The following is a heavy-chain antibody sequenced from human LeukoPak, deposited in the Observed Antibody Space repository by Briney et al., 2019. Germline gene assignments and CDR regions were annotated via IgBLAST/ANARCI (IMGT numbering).Heavy chain of an antibody. CDR1: GYTFTGYY. CDR3: ASGGSIPNF. J-gene: IGHJ4*02. Sequence: ASVKVSCKASGYTFTGYYIHWVRQAPGQGLEWVGRINPNSGGTNYAQIFQGRVTMTRDTSINIAYMEVNSLTSADTAVYYCASGGSIPNFWGQGTLVTVSS. D-gene: IGHD3-16*01. CDR2: INPNSGGT. V-gene: IGHV1-2*06.